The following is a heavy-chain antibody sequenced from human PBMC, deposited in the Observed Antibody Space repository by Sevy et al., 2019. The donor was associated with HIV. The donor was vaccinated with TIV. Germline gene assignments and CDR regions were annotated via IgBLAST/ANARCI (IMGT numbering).Heavy chain of an antibody. CDR1: GFIFSSYG. V-gene: IGHV3-23*01. J-gene: IGHJ3*01. D-gene: IGHD6-13*01. Sequence: GGSLRLSCVASGFIFSSYGMHWVRQAPGKGLEWVSGISESGGATYYADSVKGRFTISRDNSKNTLYLQMNSLRADDTAVYYCAKGRSWYDAFDVWGQGTMVTVSS. CDR2: ISESGGAT. CDR3: AKGRSWYDAFDV.